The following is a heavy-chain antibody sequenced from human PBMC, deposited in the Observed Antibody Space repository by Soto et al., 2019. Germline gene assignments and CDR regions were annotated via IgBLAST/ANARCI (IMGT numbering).Heavy chain of an antibody. Sequence: EVQLLESGGGLVQPGGSLRLSCAASGFTFSSYAMSWVRQAPGKGLEWVSAISGSGGSTDYADSVKGRFTISRDNSKNTLYLQMNSLRAEDTAVYYCAKSEEGYCSGGSCYRGGFDPWGQGTLVTVSS. D-gene: IGHD2-15*01. V-gene: IGHV3-23*01. J-gene: IGHJ5*02. CDR3: AKSEEGYCSGGSCYRGGFDP. CDR2: ISGSGGST. CDR1: GFTFSSYA.